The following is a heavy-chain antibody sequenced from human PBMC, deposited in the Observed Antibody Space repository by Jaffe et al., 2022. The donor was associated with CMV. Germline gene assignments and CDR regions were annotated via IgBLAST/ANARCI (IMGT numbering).Heavy chain of an antibody. V-gene: IGHV3-48*03. CDR3: ARKYSSSWSLKYNWFDP. J-gene: IGHJ5*02. CDR2: ISSSGSTI. CDR1: GFTFSSYE. D-gene: IGHD6-13*01. Sequence: EVQLVESGGGLVQPGGSLRLSCAASGFTFSSYEMNWVRQAPGKGLEWVSYISSSGSTIYYADSVKGRFTISRDNAKNSLYLQMNSLRAEDTAVYYCARKYSSSWSLKYNWFDPWGQGTLVTVSS.